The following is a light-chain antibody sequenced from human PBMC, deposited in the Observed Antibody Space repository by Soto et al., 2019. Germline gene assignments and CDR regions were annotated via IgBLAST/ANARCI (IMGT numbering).Light chain of an antibody. J-gene: IGKJ5*01. CDR1: QGISNF. CDR2: AAS. V-gene: IGKV1-27*01. CDR3: QKYSSVIT. Sequence: DIQMTQSPSSLSASVGDRVTITCRASQGISNFLAWYQQKPGKVPKVLISAASTLQSGVPSRFSCSGSGTDFTLTITSLPPEDVATYYCQKYSSVITFGQGTRLEIK.